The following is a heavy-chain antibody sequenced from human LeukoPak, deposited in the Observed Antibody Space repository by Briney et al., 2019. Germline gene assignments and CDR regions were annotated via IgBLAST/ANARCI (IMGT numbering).Heavy chain of an antibody. D-gene: IGHD6-25*01. Sequence: GGSLRLSCAASGFTVSSNYMSWVRQAPGKGLEWVSVIYSGGSTYYADSVKGRFTISRDNSKNTPYLQMNSLRAEDTAVYYCARDRGIIAAPHGMDVWGQGTTVTVSS. V-gene: IGHV3-66*01. CDR2: IYSGGST. J-gene: IGHJ6*02. CDR1: GFTVSSNY. CDR3: ARDRGIIAAPHGMDV.